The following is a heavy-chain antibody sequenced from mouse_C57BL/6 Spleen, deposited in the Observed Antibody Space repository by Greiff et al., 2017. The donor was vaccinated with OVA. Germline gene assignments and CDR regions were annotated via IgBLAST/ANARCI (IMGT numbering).Heavy chain of an antibody. CDR2: IDPSDSYT. V-gene: IGHV1-59*01. CDR1: GYTFTSYW. Sequence: QVQLKQPGAELVRPGTSVKLSCKASGYTFTSYWMHWVKQRPGQGLEWIGVIDPSDSYTNYNQKFKGKATLTVDTSSSTAYMQLSSLTSEDSAVYYCARPLDSSGYAMDYWGQGTSVTVSS. J-gene: IGHJ4*01. CDR3: ARPLDSSGYAMDY. D-gene: IGHD3-2*02.